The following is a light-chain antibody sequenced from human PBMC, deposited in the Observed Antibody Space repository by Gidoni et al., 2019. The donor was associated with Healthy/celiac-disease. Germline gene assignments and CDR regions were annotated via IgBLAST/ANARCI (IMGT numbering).Light chain of an antibody. J-gene: IGKJ4*01. V-gene: IGKV1-6*01. CDR1: QGIRTD. CDR3: LQDYNYPLT. Sequence: AIQMTQSPSSLSASVGDRVTITCRASQGIRTDLGWDQQKPGKAPKLLIYAASSLQSGVPSRFSGRGSGTDFTLTISSLQPEDFATYYCLQDYNYPLTFGGGTKVEIK. CDR2: AAS.